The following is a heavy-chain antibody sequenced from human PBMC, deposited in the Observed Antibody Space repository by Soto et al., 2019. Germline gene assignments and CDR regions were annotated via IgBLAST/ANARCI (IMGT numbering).Heavy chain of an antibody. CDR2: ISYRGST. D-gene: IGHD1-26*01. V-gene: IGHV4-31*03. CDR1: AGSITTVGNY. CDR3: ARLWGSGNYLGIFDAFDI. Sequence: QVQLQESGPGLVQPSQTLSLACTVSAGSITTVGNYCSWIRQFPGKGLEWIWHISYRGSTNTNPSLRSRLSRSEDTSKNQFSLELSSVTAADTAVYYLARLWGSGNYLGIFDAFDIWGQGTVVTVSS. J-gene: IGHJ3*02.